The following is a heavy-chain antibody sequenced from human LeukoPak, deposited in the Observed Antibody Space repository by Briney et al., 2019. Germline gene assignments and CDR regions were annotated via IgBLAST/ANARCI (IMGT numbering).Heavy chain of an antibody. CDR3: ARDSRRDGYNYLDY. Sequence: PSETLSLTCTVSGGSISSYYWSWIRQPPGKGLEWIGYIYYSGSTNYNPSLKSRVTISVDTSKNQFSLKLSSVTAADTAVYYCARDSRRDGYNYLDYWGQGTLVTVSS. J-gene: IGHJ4*02. CDR2: IYYSGST. V-gene: IGHV4-59*01. CDR1: GGSISSYY. D-gene: IGHD5-24*01.